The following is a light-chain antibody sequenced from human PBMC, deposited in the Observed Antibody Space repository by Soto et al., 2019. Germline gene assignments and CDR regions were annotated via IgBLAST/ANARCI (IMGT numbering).Light chain of an antibody. Sequence: DIPWNQSPSFLSASVGDRVTMTGRASQDIASYLAWYQQKRGKAPKVXIYAASTLPSGVRSRFGGSGAGAESTLPISSLQHDDVGTVYCRQLKSCTITFGQGTRLEIK. CDR2: AAS. CDR1: QDIASY. V-gene: IGKV1-9*01. J-gene: IGKJ5*01. CDR3: RQLKSCTIT.